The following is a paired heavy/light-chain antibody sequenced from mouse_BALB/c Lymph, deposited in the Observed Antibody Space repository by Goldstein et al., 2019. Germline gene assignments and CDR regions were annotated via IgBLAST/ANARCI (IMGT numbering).Heavy chain of an antibody. CDR2: IRSKANNHAT. Sequence: EVKLEESGGGLVQPGGSMKLSCAASGFTFSDAWMDWVRQSPEKGLEWVAEIRSKANNHATYYAESVKGRFTISRDDSKSSVYLQMNSLRAEDTGIYYCTRQYGNYDPAWFAYWGQGTLVTVSA. CDR3: TRQYGNYDPAWFAY. CDR1: GFTFSDAW. D-gene: IGHD2-10*02. V-gene: IGHV6-6*01. J-gene: IGHJ3*01.
Light chain of an antibody. J-gene: IGKJ2*01. CDR2: YAS. V-gene: IGKV3-7*01. CDR1: QSVSTSSYSY. Sequence: DIVLTQSPASLAVSLGQRATISCRASQSVSTSSYSYMHWYQQKPGQPPKLLIKYASNLESGVPARFSGSGSGTDFTLNIHPVEEEDTATYYCQHSWEIPYTFGGGTKLEIK. CDR3: QHSWEIPYT.